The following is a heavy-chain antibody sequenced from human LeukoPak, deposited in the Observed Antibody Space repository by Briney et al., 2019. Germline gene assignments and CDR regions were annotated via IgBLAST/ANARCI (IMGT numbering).Heavy chain of an antibody. J-gene: IGHJ4*02. CDR1: GGSISNLY. CDR2: IHYSGST. CDR3: ARHSPIYYVFDQ. V-gene: IGHV4-59*08. Sequence: PSETLSLTCTVSGGSISNLYWIGMRQPPGQGLEWIGYIHYSGSTNYNPSLKSRVSISVDMSTNQFSLKLTSVTAADTAVYYWARHSPIYYVFDQGAQGTLVTVSS. D-gene: IGHD1-26*01.